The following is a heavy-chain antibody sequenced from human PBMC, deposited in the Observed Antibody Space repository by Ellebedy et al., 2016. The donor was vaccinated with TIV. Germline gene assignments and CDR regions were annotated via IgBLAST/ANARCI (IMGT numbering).Heavy chain of an antibody. Sequence: ASVKVSXKVSSCTFTRYGMSWARQAPGQGLEWMGWIAVYNGHTKYAQKFQDRVVMTTETATSTVYMELRSLRSDDTAVYYCARSRLGGGHWYFDFWGRGTLVTVSS. V-gene: IGHV1-18*01. J-gene: IGHJ2*01. CDR2: IAVYNGHT. CDR3: ARSRLGGGHWYFDF. D-gene: IGHD3-10*01. CDR1: SCTFTRYG.